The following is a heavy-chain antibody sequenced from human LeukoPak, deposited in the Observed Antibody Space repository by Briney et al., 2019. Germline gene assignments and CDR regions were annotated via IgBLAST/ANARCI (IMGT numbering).Heavy chain of an antibody. Sequence: PGGSLRLSCAASGLTFSSYEMHWVRQAPGKGLEWVAVISYDGSNKYYADFVKGRFTFSRDNSKNTVHLQMNSLRAEDTAVYYCARGRSRERAYGMDVWGPATTVTVSS. D-gene: IGHD6-6*01. J-gene: IGHJ6*02. V-gene: IGHV3-30-3*01. CDR3: ARGRSRERAYGMDV. CDR1: GLTFSSYE. CDR2: ISYDGSNK.